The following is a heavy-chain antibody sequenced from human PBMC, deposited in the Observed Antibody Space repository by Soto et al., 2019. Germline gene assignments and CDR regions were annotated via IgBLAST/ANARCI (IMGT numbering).Heavy chain of an antibody. CDR2: IYYSGST. D-gene: IGHD3-9*01. V-gene: IGHV4-31*03. CDR1: GGSSSGGGYY. J-gene: IGHJ4*02. Sequence: SVTLSLTCTVSGGSSSGGGYYCSWIRQHPGKGLECIGYIYYSGSTYYNPSLKSRVTIPVDTSKNQFSLKLSSVTAADTAVYYCARLVGDTVLRYFDWLSPCVFDYWGQGPLLTVSS. CDR3: ARLVGDTVLRYFDWLSPCVFDY.